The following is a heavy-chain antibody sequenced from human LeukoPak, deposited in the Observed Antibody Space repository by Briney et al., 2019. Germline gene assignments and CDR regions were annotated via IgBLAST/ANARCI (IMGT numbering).Heavy chain of an antibody. D-gene: IGHD3-3*01. Sequence: SETLSLTCTVSGGSISSGDYYWSWIRQPPGKGLEWIGYIYYSGSTYYNPSLKSRVTISVDTSKNQSSLKLSSVTAADTAVYYCATGGKYYDFWSGLAFDYWGQGTLVTVSS. CDR2: IYYSGST. CDR1: GGSISSGDYY. CDR3: ATGGKYYDFWSGLAFDY. V-gene: IGHV4-30-4*01. J-gene: IGHJ4*02.